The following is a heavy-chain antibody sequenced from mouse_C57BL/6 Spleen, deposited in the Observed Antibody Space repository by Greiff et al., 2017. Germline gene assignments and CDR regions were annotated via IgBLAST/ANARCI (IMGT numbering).Heavy chain of an antibody. Sequence: EVMLVESGPVLVKPGASVKMSCKASGYTFTDYYMNWVKQSHGKSLEWIGVLNPYNGGTSYNQKFKGKDTLTVDKSSSTAYMELNSLTSEDSAVYYCARPDSPLLLSPMDYWGQGTSVTASS. CDR3: ARPDSPLLLSPMDY. D-gene: IGHD1-2*01. CDR2: LNPYNGGT. V-gene: IGHV1-19*01. J-gene: IGHJ4*01. CDR1: GYTFTDYY.